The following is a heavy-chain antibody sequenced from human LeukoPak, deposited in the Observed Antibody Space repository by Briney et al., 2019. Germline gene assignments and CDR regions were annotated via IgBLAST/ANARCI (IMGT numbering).Heavy chain of an antibody. CDR3: ARDKSESRGWDFDY. D-gene: IGHD3-22*01. Sequence: GGSLRLSCAASGFTFRNYLMNWVRQAPGRGLEWVATIKQDGSEKYYVESVRGRFTISRDNAEHSVYLQMNSLRAEDTAVHYCARDKSESRGWDFDYWGQGSLVTVSS. J-gene: IGHJ4*02. V-gene: IGHV3-7*01. CDR1: GFTFRNYL. CDR2: IKQDGSEK.